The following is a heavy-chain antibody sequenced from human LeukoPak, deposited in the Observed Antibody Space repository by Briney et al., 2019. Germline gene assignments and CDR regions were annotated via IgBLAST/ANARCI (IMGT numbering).Heavy chain of an antibody. V-gene: IGHV4-59*01. J-gene: IGHJ4*02. Sequence: SETLSLTCTVSGGSISSYTGGWFRRPPGKGLGWIAYIYYSGSTNYNPSLKSRVTMSVDTSKNQFSLKLSSVTAADTAVYYCARTRDGYNPFDYWGQGTLVTVSS. CDR1: GGSISSYT. CDR3: ARTRDGYNPFDY. D-gene: IGHD5-24*01. CDR2: IYYSGST.